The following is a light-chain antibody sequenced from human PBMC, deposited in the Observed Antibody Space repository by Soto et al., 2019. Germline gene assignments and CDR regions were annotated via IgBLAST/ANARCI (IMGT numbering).Light chain of an antibody. V-gene: IGKV1-39*01. Sequence: DIQMTQSPSSLSASVGDRVTITCRASQSISSYLNWYQQKPGEAPKLLIYAASNLQSGVPSRFSGGGSGTDFTLTIASLQPEDFSTYYCQQSDSTPYTFGQGTKVEI. CDR3: QQSDSTPYT. CDR2: AAS. CDR1: QSISSY. J-gene: IGKJ2*01.